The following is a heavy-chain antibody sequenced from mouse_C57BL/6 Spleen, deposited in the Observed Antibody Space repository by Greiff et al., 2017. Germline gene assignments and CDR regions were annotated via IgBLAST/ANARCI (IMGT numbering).Heavy chain of an antibody. CDR1: GYSITSDY. CDR2: ISYSGST. J-gene: IGHJ1*03. Sequence: EVKLVESGPGLAKPSQTLSLTCSVTGYSITSDYWNWIRKFPGNKLEYMGYISYSGSTYYNPSLKSRISITRDTSKNQYYLQLNSVTTEDTATYYCARYKGGYLWYFDVWGTGTTVTVSS. CDR3: ARYKGGYLWYFDV. D-gene: IGHD2-2*01. V-gene: IGHV3-8*01.